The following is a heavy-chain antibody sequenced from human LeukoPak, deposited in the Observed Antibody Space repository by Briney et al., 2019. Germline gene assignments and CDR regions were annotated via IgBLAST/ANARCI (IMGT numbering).Heavy chain of an antibody. CDR3: ARGFTAFDI. CDR1: GGSFSGYY. Sequence: SETLSLTCAVYGGSFSGYYRSWIRQPPGKGLEWIGEINHSGSTNYNPSLKSRVTISVDTSKNQFSLKLSSVTAADTAVYYCARGFTAFDIWGQGTMVTVSS. J-gene: IGHJ3*02. CDR2: INHSGST. V-gene: IGHV4-34*01.